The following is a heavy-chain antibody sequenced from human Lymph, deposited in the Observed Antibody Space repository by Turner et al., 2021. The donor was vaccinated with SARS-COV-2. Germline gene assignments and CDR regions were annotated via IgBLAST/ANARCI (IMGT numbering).Heavy chain of an antibody. CDR3: ATDRSSGWPHYYYYTMDV. J-gene: IGHJ6*02. CDR1: RYTLTELS. CDR2: FDPEDGKT. D-gene: IGHD6-19*01. Sequence: QVKLVQSGAEVKKPGASVKVSCKVSRYTLTELSMHWVRQAPGKGLEWMGGFDPEDGKTSYAQKFQGRVTMTEDTSTDTAYMELSSLRSEDTAVYYCATDRSSGWPHYYYYTMDVWGQGTTVTVSS. V-gene: IGHV1-24*01.